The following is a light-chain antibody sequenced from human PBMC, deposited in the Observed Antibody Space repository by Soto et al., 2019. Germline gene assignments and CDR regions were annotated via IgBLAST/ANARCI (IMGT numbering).Light chain of an antibody. Sequence: QSVLTQPASVSGSAGQSITISCSGTMRDVGAYNLVSWYQQHPGTAPKLIIYEVRNRPSGISSRFSGSRSGNTASLTISGLQSEDEGDYYLSAYTARSTLVCGGGTKVTV. V-gene: IGLV2-14*01. CDR3: SAYTARSTLV. J-gene: IGLJ3*02. CDR1: MRDVGAYNL. CDR2: EVR.